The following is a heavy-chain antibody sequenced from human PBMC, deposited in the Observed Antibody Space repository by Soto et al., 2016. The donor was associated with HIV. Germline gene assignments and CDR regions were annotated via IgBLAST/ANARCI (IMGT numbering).Heavy chain of an antibody. J-gene: IGHJ3*01. CDR1: GFTVTYNY. D-gene: IGHD6-13*01. CDR2: IYSGGST. Sequence: EVQLVETGGGLIQPGGSVRLSCAASGFTVTYNYMSWVRQAPGKGLEWVSVIYSGGSTYYADSVKGRFIISRDNSKNTLYLQMSSLRAEDTAVYYCARGPYSSSWYAFDVWGRGTMVTVSS. CDR3: ARGPYSSSWYAFDV. V-gene: IGHV3-53*02.